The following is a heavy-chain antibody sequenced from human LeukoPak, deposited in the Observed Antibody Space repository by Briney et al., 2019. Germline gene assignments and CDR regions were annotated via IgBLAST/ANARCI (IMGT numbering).Heavy chain of an antibody. D-gene: IGHD3/OR15-3a*01. Sequence: ASVKVSCTASGYTFTGYYMHWVRQAPGQGLEWMGWINPNSGSTNYAQNFKGRVTMTRDTSISTAYLELSRLRAEDTAVYYCARSSIDFGRFAFDFWGQGTMVTVSS. CDR1: GYTFTGYY. CDR2: INPNSGST. J-gene: IGHJ3*01. V-gene: IGHV1-2*02. CDR3: ARSSIDFGRFAFDF.